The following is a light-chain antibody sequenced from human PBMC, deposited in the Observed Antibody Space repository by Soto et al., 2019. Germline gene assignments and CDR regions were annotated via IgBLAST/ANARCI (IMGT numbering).Light chain of an antibody. J-gene: IGKJ1*01. CDR1: QSIGSH. CDR2: GAS. Sequence: DIQMTQSPASLSASVGDRVTITCRASQSIGSHLNWYQQRPGEAPNLLIFGASTLRSGVPSKFSVSGSGTDFTLTISSLQPEDFATYYCQQAYSPLTFGQGTKVEIK. V-gene: IGKV1-39*01. CDR3: QQAYSPLT.